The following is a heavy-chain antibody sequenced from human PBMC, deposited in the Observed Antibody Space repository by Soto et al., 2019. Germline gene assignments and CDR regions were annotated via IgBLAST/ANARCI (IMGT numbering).Heavy chain of an antibody. V-gene: IGHV3-30*18. CDR1: GFTFSSYG. CDR2: ISYDGSNK. D-gene: IGHD3-10*01. CDR3: AKGEILWFGELFPTPPFDY. Sequence: QVPLVESGGGVVQPGRSLRLSCAASGFTFSSYGMHWVRQAPGKGLEWVAVISYDGSNKYYADSVKGRFTISRDNSKNTLYLQMNSLRAEDTAVYYCAKGEILWFGELFPTPPFDYWGQGTLVTVSS. J-gene: IGHJ4*02.